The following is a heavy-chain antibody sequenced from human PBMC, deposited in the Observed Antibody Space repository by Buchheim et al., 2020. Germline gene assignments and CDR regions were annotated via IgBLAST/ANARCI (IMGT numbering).Heavy chain of an antibody. J-gene: IGHJ4*02. V-gene: IGHV3-23*01. CDR3: AKIPLYSSSWPPVY. D-gene: IGHD6-13*01. Sequence: EVPLLESGGGLIQAGGSLRLSCVASRISFKNYAMSWVRQGPGKGLERVASISDSGSTVNYAGSVKGRFTVSRDNSRNTLYLQMNDLRTEDTAVYYCAKIPLYSSSWPPVYWGQGTL. CDR2: ISDSGSTV. CDR1: RISFKNYA.